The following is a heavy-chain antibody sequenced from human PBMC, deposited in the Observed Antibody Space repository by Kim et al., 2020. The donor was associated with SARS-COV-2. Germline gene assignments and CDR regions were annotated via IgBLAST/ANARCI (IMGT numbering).Heavy chain of an antibody. J-gene: IGHJ4*02. CDR2: FDPEDGET. V-gene: IGHV1-24*01. D-gene: IGHD6-13*01. Sequence: ASVKVSCKVSGYTLTKLSIHWVRQAPGKGLEWMGGFDPEDGETISVQKFQGRVTMTEDTSTNTAYMELSSLRSEDTAVYYCVTAYRTAAGVSDFDYWGQGTLVTVSS. CDR1: GYTLTKLS. CDR3: VTAYRTAAGVSDFDY.